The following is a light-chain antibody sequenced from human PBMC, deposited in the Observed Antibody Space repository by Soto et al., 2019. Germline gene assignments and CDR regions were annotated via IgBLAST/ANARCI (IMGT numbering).Light chain of an antibody. CDR2: LNTDGSH. CDR1: SGHSSYA. J-gene: IGLJ3*02. V-gene: IGLV4-69*01. CDR3: QTWGTGIQV. Sequence: QAVVTQSPSASASLGASVKLTCTLSSGHSSYAIAWHQQQPEKGPRYLMKLNTDGSHSKGDGMPDRFSGSFSGAERYLTISSLQSEDEADYYCQTWGTGIQVFGGGTKLTVL.